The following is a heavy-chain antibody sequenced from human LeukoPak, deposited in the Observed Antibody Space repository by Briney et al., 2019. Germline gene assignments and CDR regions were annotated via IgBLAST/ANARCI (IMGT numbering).Heavy chain of an antibody. J-gene: IGHJ5*02. CDR1: GGSISSYY. D-gene: IGHD3-22*01. V-gene: IGHV4-59*01. CDR3: ARFVYDSSGYYYVGGNWFDP. CDR2: IYYSGST. Sequence: SETLSLTCTVSGGSISSYYWSWIRQPPGKGLEWIGYIYYSGSTNYNPSLKSRVTISVDTSKNQLSLKLSSVTAADTAVYYCARFVYDSSGYYYVGGNWFDPWGQGTLVTVSS.